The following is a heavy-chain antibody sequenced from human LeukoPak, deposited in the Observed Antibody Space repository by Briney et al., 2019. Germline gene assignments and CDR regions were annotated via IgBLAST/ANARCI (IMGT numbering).Heavy chain of an antibody. CDR1: GGSISSYY. CDR3: ARVGGSNHYYGMDV. CDR2: IYYSGST. D-gene: IGHD1-26*01. J-gene: IGHJ6*02. V-gene: IGHV4-59*01. Sequence: SETLSLTCTVSGGSISSYYWSWIRQPPGKGLEWIGYIYYSGSTNYNPSLKSRVTISVDTSKNQFSLKLSSVTSADTAVYYCARVGGSNHYYGMDVWGQGTTVTVSS.